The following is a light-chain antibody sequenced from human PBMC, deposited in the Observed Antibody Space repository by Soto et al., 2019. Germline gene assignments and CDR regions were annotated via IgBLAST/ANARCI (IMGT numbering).Light chain of an antibody. V-gene: IGKV3-20*01. CDR1: QSVSSSY. J-gene: IGKJ1*01. CDR3: QQYGSSRT. CDR2: GAS. Sequence: EFVLRQSPGTLSLSPGERATLSCRASQSVSSSYLAWYQQKPGQAPRLLIYGASSRATGIPDRFSGSGSGTDFTLTISRLEPEDFAVYYCQQYGSSRTFGQGTKVDI.